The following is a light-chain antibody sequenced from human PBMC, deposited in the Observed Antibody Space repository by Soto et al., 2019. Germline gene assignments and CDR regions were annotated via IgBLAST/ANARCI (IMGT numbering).Light chain of an antibody. CDR1: QSISSY. J-gene: IGKJ2*01. Sequence: DIPMTQSPSSLSASVGDRVTITCRASQSISSYLNWYQQKPGKAPKLPIYAASSLQSGVPSRFGGSGSGTDFTLTISSLQPEDFATYYCQQSYSTPPYTFGQGTKLEIK. CDR2: AAS. CDR3: QQSYSTPPYT. V-gene: IGKV1-39*01.